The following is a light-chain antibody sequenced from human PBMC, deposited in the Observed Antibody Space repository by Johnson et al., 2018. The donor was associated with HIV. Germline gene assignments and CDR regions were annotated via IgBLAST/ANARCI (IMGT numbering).Light chain of an antibody. CDR2: DNN. CDR1: SSNIGNNY. V-gene: IGLV1-51*01. CDR3: GTWNTRLSVGHV. Sequence: HSVLTQPPSVSAAPGQKVTISCSGSSSNIGNNYVSWYQQLPGTAPKLLIYDNNKRPSGIPDRFSGSKSGTSATLGITGLQTGDEADYYCGTWNTRLSVGHVVGTGTKVTVL. J-gene: IGLJ1*01.